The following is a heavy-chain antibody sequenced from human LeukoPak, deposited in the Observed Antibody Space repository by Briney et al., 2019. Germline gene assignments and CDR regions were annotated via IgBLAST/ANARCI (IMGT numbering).Heavy chain of an antibody. V-gene: IGHV3-64D*06. CDR2: ISSHRGST. Sequence: GGSLRLSCSASGFTFSSYAMHWVRQAPGKGLVYVSAISSHRGSTYYADSVKGRFTISRDNSKNTLDLQMSSLRAEDTAVYYCVKDDCSSTSCYDAFDIWGQGTMVTVSS. D-gene: IGHD2-2*01. CDR3: VKDDCSSTSCYDAFDI. CDR1: GFTFSSYA. J-gene: IGHJ3*02.